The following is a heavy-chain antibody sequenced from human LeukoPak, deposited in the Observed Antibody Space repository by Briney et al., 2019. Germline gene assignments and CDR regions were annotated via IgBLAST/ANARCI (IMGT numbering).Heavy chain of an antibody. CDR1: GHNFSPYW. CDR2: ISNGGYAT. V-gene: IGHV3-7*03. J-gene: IGHJ4*02. D-gene: IGHD3-10*02. Sequence: PGGSLRLSCVASGHNFSPYWMSWVRQTPGKGLEWVASISNGGYATYYTDSVRGRYTISRDDAKNSLFLHMNGLGADDTAVYYCTRENYVPDSWGQGNLVTVSS. CDR3: TRENYVPDS.